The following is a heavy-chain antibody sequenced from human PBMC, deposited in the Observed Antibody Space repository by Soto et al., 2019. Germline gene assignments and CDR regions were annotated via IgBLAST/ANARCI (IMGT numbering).Heavy chain of an antibody. J-gene: IGHJ4*02. V-gene: IGHV1-18*01. CDR1: GYTFTSYG. Sequence: ASVKVSCKASGYTFTSYGISWVRQAPGQGLEWMGWISAYNGNTNYAQKLQGRVTITADESTSTAYMELSSLRSEDTAVYYCARLLRGYSYDDYYFDYWGQGTLVTVSS. D-gene: IGHD5-18*01. CDR3: ARLLRGYSYDDYYFDY. CDR2: ISAYNGNT.